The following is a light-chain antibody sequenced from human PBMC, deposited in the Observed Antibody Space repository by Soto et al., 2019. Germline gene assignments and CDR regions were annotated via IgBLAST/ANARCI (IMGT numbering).Light chain of an antibody. CDR2: AAS. V-gene: IGKV1-27*01. CDR1: QGISNY. CDR3: QKYNSAAQT. Sequence: DIQMTQSPSSLSASVGDRVTITCRASQGISNYLAWDQQKPGKVPKLLIYAASTLQSGVPSRFSGSGAGTDFTLTISSLQPEEVATYYCQKYNSAAQTFGPGTKVDMK. J-gene: IGKJ3*01.